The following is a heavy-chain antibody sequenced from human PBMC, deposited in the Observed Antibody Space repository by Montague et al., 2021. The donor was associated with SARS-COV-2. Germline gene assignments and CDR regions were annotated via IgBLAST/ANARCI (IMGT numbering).Heavy chain of an antibody. Sequence: SETLSLTCAVYGGSFSNYYWTWIRQPPGKGLEWIGEINHSGSTNYNPSLKSRVTISVDTSKNQFSLKLSSVTAADTAVYFCARVVIAAPRHCFDYWGQGTLVTVSS. CDR1: GGSFSNYY. D-gene: IGHD6-6*01. CDR3: ARVVIAAPRHCFDY. J-gene: IGHJ4*02. V-gene: IGHV4-34*01. CDR2: INHSGST.